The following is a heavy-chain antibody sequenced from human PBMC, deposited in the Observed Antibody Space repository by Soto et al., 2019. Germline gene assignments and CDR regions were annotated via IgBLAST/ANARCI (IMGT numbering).Heavy chain of an antibody. V-gene: IGHV3-23*01. CDR1: GFTFSSYA. CDR3: AKLGTMGVLDN. Sequence: EVQLLESGGGLVPPGGSLRLSCAASGFTFSSYAMSWVRQAPGAGLEWLAGITFRGDNTYYADSVKGRFTLSRDNSRNRLDLQMNSLKVEDTALYYCAKLGTMGVLDNWGQGTLLTVSS. D-gene: IGHD1-1*01. J-gene: IGHJ4*02. CDR2: ITFRGDNT.